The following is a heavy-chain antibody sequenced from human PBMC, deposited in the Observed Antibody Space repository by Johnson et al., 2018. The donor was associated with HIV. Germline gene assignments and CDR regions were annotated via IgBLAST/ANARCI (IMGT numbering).Heavy chain of an antibody. CDR1: GFTFSSHG. V-gene: IGHV3-30*03. Sequence: QVQLVESGGGVVQPGRSLRLSCAASGFTFSSHGMHWVRQAPGKGLEWVAVISYDGNNKYYADSVKGRFTISRDNSKNTLYLQINSLRAEDTAVYYCARDRGQQLPYDAFDIWGQGTMVTVSS. CDR2: ISYDGNNK. D-gene: IGHD6-13*01. CDR3: ARDRGQQLPYDAFDI. J-gene: IGHJ3*02.